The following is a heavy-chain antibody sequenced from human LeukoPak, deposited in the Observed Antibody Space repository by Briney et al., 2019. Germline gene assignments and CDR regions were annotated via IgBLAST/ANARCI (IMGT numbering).Heavy chain of an antibody. CDR1: GFTFSSYG. CDR2: ISSSDSTI. J-gene: IGHJ4*02. V-gene: IGHV3-48*04. CDR3: ARDQYSDLYYFDS. D-gene: IGHD2-15*01. Sequence: PGGSLRLSCAASGFTFSSYGMHWVRQPPGKGLEWVSYISSSDSTIYYADSVKGRFTISRDNAKNSLYLQMNSLRAEDTAVYYCARDQYSDLYYFDSWGQGTLVTVSS.